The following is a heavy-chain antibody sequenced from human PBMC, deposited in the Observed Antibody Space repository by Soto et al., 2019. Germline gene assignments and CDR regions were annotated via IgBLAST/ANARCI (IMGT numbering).Heavy chain of an antibody. J-gene: IGHJ4*02. CDR3: VGESIPPAHPGTDFDY. CDR1: GITFSNYW. CDR2: IKEDGSEK. Sequence: EVQLVESGGGLVQPGGSLRLSCAASGITFSNYWMSWVRQAPGKGLEWVANIKEDGSEKYYVDSVKGRFTISRDNAKNSVYLQMSSLRAEDTAVYYCVGESIPPAHPGTDFDYWGQGTLVTVSS. V-gene: IGHV3-7*03. D-gene: IGHD6-13*01.